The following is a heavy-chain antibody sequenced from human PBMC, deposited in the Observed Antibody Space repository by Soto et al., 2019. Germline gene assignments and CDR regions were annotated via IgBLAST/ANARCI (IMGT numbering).Heavy chain of an antibody. J-gene: IGHJ4*02. CDR2: ISGSDGKT. CDR3: ARWSYLDY. CDR1: GFSFGSYA. D-gene: IGHD3-3*01. Sequence: GGSLRLSCAASGFSFGSYALSWVRQSPGKGLEWVSTISGSDGKTFYADSVKGRFSISRDTSQNTLYLQMNSLRADDTAIYYCARWSYLDYWGQGTRVTVSS. V-gene: IGHV3-23*01.